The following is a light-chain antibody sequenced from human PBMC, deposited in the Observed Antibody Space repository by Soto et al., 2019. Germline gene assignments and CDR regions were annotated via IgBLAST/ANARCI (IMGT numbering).Light chain of an antibody. CDR1: QSVSSSY. V-gene: IGKV3-20*01. J-gene: IGKJ5*01. Sequence: EMVLTQSPGTLSLSPGERATLSCRASQSVSSSYLAWYRQKPGQAPSLLIYGASSRATGIPDRVSGSGSGTDFTLTISRLEPEDFAVYYCQQYGSSPCTFGQGTRLEIK. CDR3: QQYGSSPCT. CDR2: GAS.